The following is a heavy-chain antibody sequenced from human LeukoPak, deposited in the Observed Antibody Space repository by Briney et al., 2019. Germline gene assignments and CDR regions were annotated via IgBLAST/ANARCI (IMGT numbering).Heavy chain of an antibody. CDR3: CAEDEYGDHDY. D-gene: IGHD4/OR15-4a*01. Sequence: SESLCLTCAASGSSVSSHDLSWIRQSPGKGLEWIGHIYHSGTSKYNPSLKSRVTISVDTPKSQFSMKLKSVNAADTAVYYCCAEDEYGDHDYWGQGTLVSVSS. V-gene: IGHV4-59*02. CDR2: IYHSGTS. J-gene: IGHJ4*02. CDR1: GSSVSSHD.